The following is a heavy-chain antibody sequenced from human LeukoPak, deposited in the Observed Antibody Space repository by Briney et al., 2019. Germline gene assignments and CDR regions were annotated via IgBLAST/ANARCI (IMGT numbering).Heavy chain of an antibody. CDR1: GGSISSSIYY. CDR2: IYYNANT. CDR3: ARRYDFWSGYNSPSFDY. J-gene: IGHJ4*02. V-gene: IGHV4-39*01. Sequence: SSETLSLTCTVSGGSISSSIYYWGWIRQPPGKGLEWIGSIYYNANTYYNPSLKSRITISVDTSKNQFSLKLSSVTAADTAVYYCARRYDFWSGYNSPSFDYWGQGTLVTVSS. D-gene: IGHD3-3*01.